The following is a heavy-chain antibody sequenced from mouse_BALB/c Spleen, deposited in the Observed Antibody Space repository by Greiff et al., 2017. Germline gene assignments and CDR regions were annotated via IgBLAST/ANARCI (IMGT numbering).Heavy chain of an antibody. CDR3: ARGPEVFAY. CDR2: INPYNGAT. Sequence: DVKLQESGPELVKPGASVKISCKASGYSFTGYYMHWVKQSHVKSLEWIGRINPYNGATSYNQNFKDKASLTVDKSSSTAYMELHSLTSEDSAVYYCARGPEVFAYWGQGTLVTVSA. CDR1: GYSFTGYY. J-gene: IGHJ3*01. V-gene: IGHV1-31*01.